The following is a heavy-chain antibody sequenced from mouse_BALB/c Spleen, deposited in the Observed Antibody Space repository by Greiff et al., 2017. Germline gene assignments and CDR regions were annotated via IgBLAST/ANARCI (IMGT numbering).Heavy chain of an antibody. CDR2: IDPANGNT. D-gene: IGHD2-14*01. CDR3: ARSGYRYDGDY. CDR1: GFNIKDTY. V-gene: IGHV14-3*02. J-gene: IGHJ2*01. Sequence: VQLKESGAELVKPGASVKLSCTASGFNIKDTYMHWVKQRPEQGLEWIGRIDPANGNTKYDPKFQGKATITADTSSNTAYLQLSSLTSEDTAVYYCARSGYRYDGDYWGQGTTLTVSS.